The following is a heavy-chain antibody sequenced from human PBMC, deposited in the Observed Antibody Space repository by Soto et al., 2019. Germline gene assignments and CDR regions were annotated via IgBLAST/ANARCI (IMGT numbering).Heavy chain of an antibody. D-gene: IGHD2-2*01. CDR2: IYYSGST. CDR3: ARVRAGCSRASCFLDD. V-gene: IGHV4-30-4*01. CDR1: GGSISSDDYY. J-gene: IGHJ4*02. Sequence: PSETLSLTCTVSGGSISSDDYYWSWIRQPPGKGLEWIGYIYYSGSTYYNPSLKSRVTISVDTSKNQFSLKLSSVTAADTAVYFCARVRAGCSRASCFLDDWGRGTLVTVSS.